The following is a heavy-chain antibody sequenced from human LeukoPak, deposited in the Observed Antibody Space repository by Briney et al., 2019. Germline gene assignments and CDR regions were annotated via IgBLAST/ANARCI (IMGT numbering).Heavy chain of an antibody. V-gene: IGHV3-74*01. D-gene: IGHD1-26*01. J-gene: IGHJ4*02. CDR3: VRDGGIVGAWEPTGY. Sequence: GGSLRLSCAASGFTFSSYWMHWVRQVPGKGLVWVSRINSDGRSTSYADSAKGRFTISRDNAKNTLYLQMNSLRAEDTAVYYCVRDGGIVGAWEPTGYWGQGTLVTVFS. CDR2: INSDGRST. CDR1: GFTFSSYW.